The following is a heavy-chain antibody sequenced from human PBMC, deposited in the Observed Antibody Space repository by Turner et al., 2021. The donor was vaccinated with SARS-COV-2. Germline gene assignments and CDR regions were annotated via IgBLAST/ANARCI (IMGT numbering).Heavy chain of an antibody. Sequence: QVQLQESGPGLVKPSETLSLTCTVSGGSISSYYWSWIRQPPGKGLEWIGYIYYSGSTNYNPSLKSRVTISVDTSKNQFSLKLSSVTAADTAVYYCATETITMIVVANWYFDLWGRGTLVTVSS. V-gene: IGHV4-59*12. D-gene: IGHD3-22*01. CDR2: IYYSGST. CDR3: ATETITMIVVANWYFDL. CDR1: GGSISSYY. J-gene: IGHJ2*01.